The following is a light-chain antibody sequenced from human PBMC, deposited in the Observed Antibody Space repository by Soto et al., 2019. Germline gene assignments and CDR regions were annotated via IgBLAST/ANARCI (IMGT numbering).Light chain of an antibody. CDR1: SSDVGGHNF. CDR3: SAYAFNNNPVI. J-gene: IGLJ2*01. Sequence: QSALTQPPSASGSPGQSVTISCTGTSSDVGGHNFVSWYQQHPGKAPKFLSYEVTKRPSGVPDRFSGSKSGITASLTVSGLQADDEAYYYCSAYAFNNNPVIFGGGTKLTVL. V-gene: IGLV2-8*01. CDR2: EVT.